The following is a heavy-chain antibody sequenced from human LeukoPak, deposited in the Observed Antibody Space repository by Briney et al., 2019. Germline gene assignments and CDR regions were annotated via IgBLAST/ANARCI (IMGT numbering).Heavy chain of an antibody. CDR1: GYTFNNYA. V-gene: IGHV1-2*02. Sequence: ASVKVSCKASGYTFNNYAINWVRQAPGQGLEWMGWINPNSGGTNYAQKFQGRVTMTRDTSISTAYMELSRLRSDDTAVYYCARETVDYWGQGTLVTVSS. J-gene: IGHJ4*02. CDR3: ARETVDY. CDR2: INPNSGGT.